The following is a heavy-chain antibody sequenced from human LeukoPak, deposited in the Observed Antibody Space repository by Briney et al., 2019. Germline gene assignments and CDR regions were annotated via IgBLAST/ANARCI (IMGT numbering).Heavy chain of an antibody. J-gene: IGHJ4*02. Sequence: PGRSLRLSCAASGFTFSSYAMHWVRQAPGKGLEWVAVIWYDGSKKYYADSVKGRFTISRDDSKNTLYLQMNSLRAEDTAIYYCARDPGTLATYFDYWGPGTLVTVSS. CDR2: IWYDGSKK. D-gene: IGHD6-13*01. CDR3: ARDPGTLATYFDY. V-gene: IGHV3-33*08. CDR1: GFTFSSYA.